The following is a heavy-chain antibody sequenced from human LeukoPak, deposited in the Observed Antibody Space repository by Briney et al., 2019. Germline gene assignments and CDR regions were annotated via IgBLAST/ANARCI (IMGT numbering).Heavy chain of an antibody. CDR3: ARAYYDSSGYLLRAYFDY. Sequence: SETLSLTCTVSGGSISSSSYYWGWLRQPPGKGLEWIGSIYYSGSTYYNPSLKSRVTISVDTSKNQFSLKLSSVTAADTAVYYCARAYYDSSGYLLRAYFDYWGQGTLVTVSS. D-gene: IGHD3-22*01. CDR2: IYYSGST. V-gene: IGHV4-39*07. J-gene: IGHJ4*02. CDR1: GGSISSSSYY.